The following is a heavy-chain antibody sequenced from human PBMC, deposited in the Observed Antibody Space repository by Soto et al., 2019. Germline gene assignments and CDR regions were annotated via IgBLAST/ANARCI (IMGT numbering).Heavy chain of an antibody. D-gene: IGHD6-19*01. Sequence: QVQLVQSGAEVKNPGASVKVSCKTSGYPFTTLDINWLRQATGQGREWMGWMSPERGKTGYAQTFQGRVTMTWDTSISTAYMELTSLTSEDPAVYYCARGVVAGMDYWGQGTLVAVAS. V-gene: IGHV1-8*02. CDR1: GYPFTTLD. J-gene: IGHJ4*02. CDR2: MSPERGKT. CDR3: ARGVVAGMDY.